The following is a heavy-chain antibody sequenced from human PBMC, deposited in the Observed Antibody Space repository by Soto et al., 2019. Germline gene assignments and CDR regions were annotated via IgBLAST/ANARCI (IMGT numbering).Heavy chain of an antibody. CDR2: IYHSGST. J-gene: IGHJ4*02. Sequence: QLQLQESGSGLVKPSQTLSLTCAVSGGSISSGGYSWSWIRQPPGKGLEWIGYIYHSGSTYYNPSLKSRVTISVDRSKNQFSLKLSSVTAADTAVYYCARLQSAGRLPFFDYWGQGTLVTVSS. CDR3: ARLQSAGRLPFFDY. D-gene: IGHD6-13*01. V-gene: IGHV4-30-2*01. CDR1: GGSISSGGYS.